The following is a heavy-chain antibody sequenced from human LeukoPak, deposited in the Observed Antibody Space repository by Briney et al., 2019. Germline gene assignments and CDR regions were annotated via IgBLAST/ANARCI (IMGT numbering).Heavy chain of an antibody. D-gene: IGHD2-2*01. J-gene: IGHJ4*02. CDR2: INTNTGNP. CDR3: ARDCSSTSCYFSMDY. V-gene: IGHV7-4-1*02. CDR1: GYTFTSYA. Sequence: ASVRVSCKASGYTFTSYAMNWVRQAPGQGLEWMGWINTNTGNPTYAQGFTGRFVFSLDTSVSTAYLQISSLKAEDTAVYYCARDCSSTSCYFSMDYWGQGTLVTVSS.